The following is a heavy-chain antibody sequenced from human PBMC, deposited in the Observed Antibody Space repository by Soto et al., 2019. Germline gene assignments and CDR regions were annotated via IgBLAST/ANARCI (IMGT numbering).Heavy chain of an antibody. V-gene: IGHV1-18*01. CDR3: ARDLVTPLGYYYYYMDV. CDR1: GYTFTSYV. Sequence: GASVKVSCKASGYTFTSYVISWVRQAPGQGLEWMGWISAYNGNTNYAQKLQGRVTMTTDTSTSTAYMELRSLRSDDTAVYYCARDLVTPLGYYYYYMDVWGKGTTVTVSS. D-gene: IGHD2-21*02. CDR2: ISAYNGNT. J-gene: IGHJ6*03.